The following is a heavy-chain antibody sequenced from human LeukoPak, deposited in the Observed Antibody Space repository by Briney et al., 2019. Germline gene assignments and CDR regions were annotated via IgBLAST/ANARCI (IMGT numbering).Heavy chain of an antibody. CDR2: INPSGGST. J-gene: IGHJ4*02. Sequence: ASVKVSCKASGYTFTSYYVHWVRQAPGQGLEWMGIINPSGGSTSYAQKFQGRVTMTRDMSTSTVYMELSSLRSEDTAVYYCARVAMSGIGSDDFWGQGTLVTVSS. D-gene: IGHD1-26*01. V-gene: IGHV1-46*01. CDR3: ARVAMSGIGSDDF. CDR1: GYTFTSYY.